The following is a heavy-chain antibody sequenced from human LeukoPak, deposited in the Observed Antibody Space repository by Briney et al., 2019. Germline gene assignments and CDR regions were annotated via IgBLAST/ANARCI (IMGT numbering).Heavy chain of an antibody. V-gene: IGHV3-66*01. Sequence: PGGSLRLSCAASGFTVSSYGMSGVRQAPGKGPEWVSLVYSDGVTRYADSVQGGFTISRDNSKNTVYLQMNNLRVENTAAYHCVRDRAEGRAWVEFDPRGQGILVTVSS. CDR2: VYSDGVT. CDR1: GFTVSSYG. CDR3: VRDRAEGRAWVEFDP. J-gene: IGHJ5*02.